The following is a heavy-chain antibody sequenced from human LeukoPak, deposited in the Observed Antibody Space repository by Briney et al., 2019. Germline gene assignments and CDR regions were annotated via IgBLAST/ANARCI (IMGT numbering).Heavy chain of an antibody. CDR3: AKAPSELWFGEFSHFDY. J-gene: IGHJ4*02. CDR1: GFTFSSYA. CDR2: ISGSGGSA. D-gene: IGHD3-10*01. V-gene: IGHV3-23*01. Sequence: AGGSLRLSCAASGFTFSSYAMSWVRQAPGKGLEWVSAISGSGGSAYYADSVKGRFTISRDNSKNTLYLQMNSLRAEDTAVYYCAKAPSELWFGEFSHFDYWGQGTLVTVSS.